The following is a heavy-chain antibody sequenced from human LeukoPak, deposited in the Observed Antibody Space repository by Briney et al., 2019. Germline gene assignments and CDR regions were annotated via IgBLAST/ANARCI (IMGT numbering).Heavy chain of an antibody. CDR1: GGSISSYY. Sequence: SETLSLTYTVSGGSISSYYWSWIRQPPGKGLEWIGYIYYSGSTNYNPSLKSRVTISVDTSKNQFSLKLSSVTAADTAVYYCARSYPHFCSSTSRSHGPYYYGMDVWGQGTTVTVSS. D-gene: IGHD2-2*01. V-gene: IGHV4-59*01. CDR3: ARSYPHFCSSTSRSHGPYYYGMDV. J-gene: IGHJ6*02. CDR2: IYYSGST.